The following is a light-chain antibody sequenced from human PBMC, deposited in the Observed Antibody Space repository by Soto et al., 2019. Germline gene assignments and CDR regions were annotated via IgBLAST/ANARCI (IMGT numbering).Light chain of an antibody. CDR2: DAS. J-gene: IGKJ5*01. CDR3: QQYNNWLSIT. Sequence: EIVMTQSPATLSVSPGERAALSCRASQSVSSNLAWYQQKPGQAPRLLIYDASTRATGIPGRFSGSGSGTEFTLPISSLQSEDFAVYYCQQYNNWLSITFGQGTRLDIK. CDR1: QSVSSN. V-gene: IGKV3-15*01.